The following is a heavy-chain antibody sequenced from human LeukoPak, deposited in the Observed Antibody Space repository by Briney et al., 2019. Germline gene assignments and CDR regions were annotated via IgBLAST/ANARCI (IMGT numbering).Heavy chain of an antibody. Sequence: GGSLRLSCAASGFTFSIYAMHWVRQAPGKGLGWVAVISYDGSNKYYADYVKGRFTIARYKSTNTMYLKMNSLRAEDTAVYYCARDWSRDGYANHYYYYMDVWGKGTTVTVSS. CDR3: ARDWSRDGYANHYYYYMDV. CDR2: ISYDGSNK. D-gene: IGHD5-24*01. CDR1: GFTFSIYA. V-gene: IGHV3-30*04. J-gene: IGHJ6*03.